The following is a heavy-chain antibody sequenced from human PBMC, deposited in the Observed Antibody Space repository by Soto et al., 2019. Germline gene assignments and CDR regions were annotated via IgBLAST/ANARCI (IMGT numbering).Heavy chain of an antibody. J-gene: IGHJ4*02. CDR1: GGSISSYY. D-gene: IGHD3-3*01. Sequence: NPSETLSLTCTVSGGSISSYYWSWIRQPPGKGLEWIGYIYYSGSTNYNPSLKSRVTISVDTSKNQFSLKLSSVTAADTAVYYCARDRNGDFWSGSRVYFDYWGQGTLVTVSS. CDR3: ARDRNGDFWSGSRVYFDY. CDR2: IYYSGST. V-gene: IGHV4-59*01.